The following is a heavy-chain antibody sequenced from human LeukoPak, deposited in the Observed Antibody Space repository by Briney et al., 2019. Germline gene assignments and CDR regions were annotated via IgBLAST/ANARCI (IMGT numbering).Heavy chain of an antibody. CDR3: AKDRGHFDSSGYYYY. CDR1: GFTFSDYY. J-gene: IGHJ4*02. V-gene: IGHV3-23*01. Sequence: GGSLRLSCAASGFTFSDYYMSWIRQAPGKGLEWVSAISGSGGSTYYADSVKGRFTISRDNSKNTLYLQMNSLRAEDTAVYYCAKDRGHFDSSGYYYYWGQGTLVTVSS. CDR2: ISGSGGST. D-gene: IGHD3-22*01.